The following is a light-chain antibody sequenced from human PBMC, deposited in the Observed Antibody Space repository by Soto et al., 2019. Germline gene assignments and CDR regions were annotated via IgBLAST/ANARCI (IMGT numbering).Light chain of an antibody. CDR2: DAS. V-gene: IGKV3-11*01. CDR1: QSVSTY. J-gene: IGKJ4*02. CDR3: QQRSNWPLT. Sequence: IVLTQSPATLALSPGEGSTLSCGASQSVSTYLAWYQQKPGQAPRLLIYDASNRATGIPARLSGSGSGTDFTLTISSLEPEDFAVYYGQQRSNWPLTFGGGTKVDIK.